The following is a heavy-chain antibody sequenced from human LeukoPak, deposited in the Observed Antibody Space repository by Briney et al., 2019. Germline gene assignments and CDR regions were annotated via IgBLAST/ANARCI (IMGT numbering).Heavy chain of an antibody. D-gene: IGHD6-13*01. CDR1: GYTFTGYY. CDR3: ARDRGFGSSSYMDV. V-gene: IGHV1-2*02. Sequence: GASVKVSCKASGYTFTGYYMYWVRQAPGQGLEWMGWINPNSGGTNYAQKFQGRVTMTRDTSISTAYMELSRLRSDDTAVYYCARDRGFGSSSYMDVWGKGTTVTVSS. CDR2: INPNSGGT. J-gene: IGHJ6*03.